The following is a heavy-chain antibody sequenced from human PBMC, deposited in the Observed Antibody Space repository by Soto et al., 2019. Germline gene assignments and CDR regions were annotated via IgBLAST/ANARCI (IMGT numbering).Heavy chain of an antibody. CDR1: GVSISSHCYF. CDR3: RNYQSGWKY. V-gene: IGHV4-39*01. Sequence: QLQLQESGPGLVTPSETLSLTCTVYGVSISSHCYFWGWIRQTPGKGLEWIGMISYSGSTYSSPYLKSRVTRAADTSNNQLALRLSSVTASDTAVFHCRNYQSGWKYWGQGTVVTVS. D-gene: IGHD6-19*01. J-gene: IGHJ4*02. CDR2: ISYSGST.